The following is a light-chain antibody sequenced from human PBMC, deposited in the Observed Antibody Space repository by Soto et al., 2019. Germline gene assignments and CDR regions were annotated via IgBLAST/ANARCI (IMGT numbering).Light chain of an antibody. V-gene: IGKV1-5*03. Sequence: DIQMTQSPSMLSASVGGRVTITCRASQSISSSLAWYQQKPGKAPKLLIYKASNLESGVPSRFSGSGSGTDFTLTISSLQPDDFATYYCQQYNAFSPTFGQGTKVEIK. CDR3: QQYNAFSPT. CDR2: KAS. J-gene: IGKJ1*01. CDR1: QSISSS.